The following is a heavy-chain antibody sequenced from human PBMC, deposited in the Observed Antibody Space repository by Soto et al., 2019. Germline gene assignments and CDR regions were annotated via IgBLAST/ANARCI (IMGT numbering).Heavy chain of an antibody. CDR2: IWYDGSNK. CDR3: AREDIVVVPAAIPTYYYGMDV. J-gene: IGHJ6*02. D-gene: IGHD2-2*02. V-gene: IGHV3-33*01. Sequence: RLSCAASGFTFSSYGMHWVRQAPGKGLEWVAVIWYDGSNKYYADSVKGRFTIPRDNSKNTLYLQMNSLRAEDTAVYYCAREDIVVVPAAIPTYYYGMDVWGQGTTVTVSS. CDR1: GFTFSSYG.